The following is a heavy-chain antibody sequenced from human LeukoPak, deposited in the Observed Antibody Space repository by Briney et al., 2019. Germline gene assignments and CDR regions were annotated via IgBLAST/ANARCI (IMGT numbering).Heavy chain of an antibody. CDR3: AREWTTMVRGTPPDY. CDR2: ISGSGGST. V-gene: IGHV3-23*01. Sequence: PGGSLRLSCAASGFTFSSYAMSWVRQAPGKGLEWVSGISGSGGSTYYADSVKGRFAIFRDNSKNTLYLQMNSLRAEDTAVYYCAREWTTMVRGTPPDYWGQGTLVTVSS. CDR1: GFTFSSYA. J-gene: IGHJ4*02. D-gene: IGHD3-10*01.